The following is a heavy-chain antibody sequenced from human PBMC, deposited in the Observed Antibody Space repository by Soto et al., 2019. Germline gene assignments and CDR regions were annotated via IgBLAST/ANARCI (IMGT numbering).Heavy chain of an antibody. CDR1: GFTFSSYA. Sequence: GGSLRLSCAASGFTFSSYAMSWVRQAPGKGLEWVSAISGSGGSTYYADSVKGRFTISRDNSKNTLYLQMNSLRAEDTAVYYCAKDEGSSGWPPTYFDYWGQGTLVTVSS. J-gene: IGHJ4*02. D-gene: IGHD6-19*01. V-gene: IGHV3-23*01. CDR2: ISGSGGST. CDR3: AKDEGSSGWPPTYFDY.